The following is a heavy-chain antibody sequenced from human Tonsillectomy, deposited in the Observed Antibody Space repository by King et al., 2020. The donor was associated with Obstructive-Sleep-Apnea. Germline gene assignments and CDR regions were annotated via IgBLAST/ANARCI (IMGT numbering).Heavy chain of an antibody. D-gene: IGHD2-15*01. CDR1: GFTFSNYG. CDR2: IRYDGSNK. J-gene: IGHJ4*02. V-gene: IGHV3-30*02. CDR3: AKDGKKSSGDYLDY. Sequence: VQLVESGGGVVQPGGSLRLSCAASGFTFSNYGMHWVRQAPGKGLEWVAFIRYDGSNKYYADSVKGRFTISRDNSKNTLYLQMNSLRAEDTAVYYCAKDGKKSSGDYLDYWGRGTLVTVSS.